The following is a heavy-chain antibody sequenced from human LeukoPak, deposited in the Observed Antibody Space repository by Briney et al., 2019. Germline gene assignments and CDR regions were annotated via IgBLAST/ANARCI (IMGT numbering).Heavy chain of an antibody. D-gene: IGHD2-2*01. Sequence: HTGGSLRLSCAASGFTFSSYAMSWVRQAPGKGLEWVSAISGSGGSTYYADSVKGRFTISRDNSKNTLYLQMNSLRAEDTAVYYCAKGVVPAVLGIYYYYYYGMDVWGQGTTVTVSS. CDR2: ISGSGGST. J-gene: IGHJ6*02. V-gene: IGHV3-23*01. CDR3: AKGVVPAVLGIYYYYYYGMDV. CDR1: GFTFSSYA.